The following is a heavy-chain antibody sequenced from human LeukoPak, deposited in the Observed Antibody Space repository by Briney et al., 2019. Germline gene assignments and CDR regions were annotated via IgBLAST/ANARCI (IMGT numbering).Heavy chain of an antibody. V-gene: IGHV3-23*01. CDR1: GFTFNNYA. CDR2: VTGNGDST. CDR3: AKDRGRSTSCHDY. Sequence: GGSLRLSCAASGFTFNNYAMNWVRQAPGKGLEWVSAVTGNGDSTFYADSVKGRFSISRDNSKNTLYLQMNGLRADDTAVYYCAKDRGRSTSCHDYWGQGTLVTVSS. D-gene: IGHD2-2*01. J-gene: IGHJ4*02.